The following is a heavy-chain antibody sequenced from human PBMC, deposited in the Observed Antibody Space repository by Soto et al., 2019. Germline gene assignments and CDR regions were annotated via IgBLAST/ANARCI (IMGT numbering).Heavy chain of an antibody. J-gene: IGHJ5*02. V-gene: IGHV1-69*02. CDR3: ARGFLEWLSPHNWFDP. D-gene: IGHD3-3*01. Sequence: SVKVSCKASGGTFSSYTFSWVRQAPGQGLEWMGRIIPILGIANYAQKFQGRVTITADKSTSTAYMELSSLRSEDTAVYYCARGFLEWLSPHNWFDPRGQGTLVTVSS. CDR1: GGTFSSYT. CDR2: IIPILGIA.